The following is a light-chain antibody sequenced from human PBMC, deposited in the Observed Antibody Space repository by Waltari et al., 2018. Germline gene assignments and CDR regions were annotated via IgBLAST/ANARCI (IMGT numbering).Light chain of an antibody. CDR2: WAA. Sequence: DIVMTQSPDSLAVSLGERATINCKSSQSVLYSSNNKKYLAWYQQKPGQPPKLLIYWAATRESGVPDRFSGSGSGTYFTLTISSLQAEDVAVYYCQQCYTTPPTFGQGTKVEI. V-gene: IGKV4-1*01. CDR1: QSVLYSSNNKKY. J-gene: IGKJ1*01. CDR3: QQCYTTPPT.